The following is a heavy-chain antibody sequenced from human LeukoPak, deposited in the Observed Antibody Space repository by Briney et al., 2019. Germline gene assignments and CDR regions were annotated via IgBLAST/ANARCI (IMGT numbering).Heavy chain of an antibody. Sequence: GGSLRLSCAASGFTFSTYAMSWVRQAPGKGLEWVSYISSSGSTIYYADSVKGRFTISRDNAKNSLYLQMNSLRAEDTAVYYCARDQAYYGSGSYYFFDYWGQGTLVTVSS. CDR1: GFTFSTYA. CDR2: ISSSGSTI. D-gene: IGHD3-10*01. CDR3: ARDQAYYGSGSYYFFDY. V-gene: IGHV3-48*04. J-gene: IGHJ4*02.